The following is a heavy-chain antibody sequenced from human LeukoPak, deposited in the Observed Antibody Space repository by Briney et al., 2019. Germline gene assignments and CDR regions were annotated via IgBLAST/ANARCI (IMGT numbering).Heavy chain of an antibody. D-gene: IGHD2-2*01. J-gene: IGHJ4*02. CDR1: GYSFTSYW. V-gene: IGHV5-10-1*01. Sequence: GESLKISCRGSGYSFTSYWISWVRQMPGKGLEWMGRIDPSDSYTNYSPSFQGHVTISADKSISTAYLQWSSLKASDTAMYYCARRCSSSSCPFEYWGQGTLVTVSS. CDR3: ARRCSSSSCPFEY. CDR2: IDPSDSYT.